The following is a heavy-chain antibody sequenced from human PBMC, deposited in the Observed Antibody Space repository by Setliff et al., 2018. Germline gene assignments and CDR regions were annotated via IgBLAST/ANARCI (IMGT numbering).Heavy chain of an antibody. V-gene: IGHV3-7*03. CDR2: IKQDGSEK. Sequence: GSLRLSCAVSGFTFSNFWMTWVRQLPGRGLEWVANIKQDGSEKYYVDSVTGRFTISRDNAKNSLYLEMNNLRAEDTAVYYCATSVYCGGSCYPGPIDFWGPGTLVTVSS. J-gene: IGHJ4*02. CDR1: GFTFSNFW. D-gene: IGHD2-15*01. CDR3: ATSVYCGGSCYPGPIDF.